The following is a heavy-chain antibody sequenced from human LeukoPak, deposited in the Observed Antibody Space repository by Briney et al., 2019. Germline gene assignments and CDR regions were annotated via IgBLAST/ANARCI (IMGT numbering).Heavy chain of an antibody. V-gene: IGHV3-74*01. D-gene: IGHD2-15*01. CDR2: SNSDGSST. Sequence: GGSLRLSCAASGFTFSSYWLHWVGQAPGKGLVWFSRSNSDGSSTSYADSVKGRFTISRDNAKNKLYLQMNSLRAEDTAVYYCAREALGYCSGGSCYSDWFDPWGQGTLVTVPS. CDR3: AREALGYCSGGSCYSDWFDP. CDR1: GFTFSSYW. J-gene: IGHJ5*02.